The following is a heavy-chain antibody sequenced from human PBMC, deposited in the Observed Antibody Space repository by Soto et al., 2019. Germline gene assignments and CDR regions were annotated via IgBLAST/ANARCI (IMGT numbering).Heavy chain of an antibody. J-gene: IGHJ4*02. D-gene: IGHD2-2*02. V-gene: IGHV1-69*13. CDR1: GGTFSMYA. CDR3: ASPYCSSTSCYSGSQFDY. CDR2: IIPIFGTA. Sequence: SVKVSCKASGGTFSMYAISWVLQSALQWLEWMGGIIPIFGTANYAQKFQGRVTITADESTSTAYMELSSLRSEDTAVYNCASPYCSSTSCYSGSQFDYWGQGTLVTVSS.